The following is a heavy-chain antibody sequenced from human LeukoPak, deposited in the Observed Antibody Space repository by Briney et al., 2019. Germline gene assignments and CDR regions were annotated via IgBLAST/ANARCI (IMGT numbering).Heavy chain of an antibody. V-gene: IGHV4-34*01. D-gene: IGHD6-19*01. CDR2: INHSGST. CDR1: GGSFSGYY. CDR3: AGVDSSGWYDAFDI. Sequence: PSETLSLTCAVYGGSFSGYYWSWIRQPPGKGLEWIGEINHSGSTNYNPSLKSRVTISVDTSKNQFSLKLSSVTAADPAVYYCAGVDSSGWYDAFDIWGQGTMVTVSS. J-gene: IGHJ3*02.